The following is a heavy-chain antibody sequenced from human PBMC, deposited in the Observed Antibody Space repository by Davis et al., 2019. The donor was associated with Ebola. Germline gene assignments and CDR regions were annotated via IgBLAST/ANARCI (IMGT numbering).Heavy chain of an antibody. D-gene: IGHD6-13*01. CDR2: IKQDGNEK. V-gene: IGHV3-7*01. J-gene: IGHJ4*02. CDR1: GFSFRIYW. CDR3: ATGSSSWYGDYYFHN. Sequence: GGSLRLSCTASGFSFRIYWMNWVRQTPGKGLEWVAHIKQDGNEKNYLGSVKGRFTISRDNAKNVLYLQMNSLRGDDTAVYHCATGSSSWYGDYYFHNWGQGTLVTVSS.